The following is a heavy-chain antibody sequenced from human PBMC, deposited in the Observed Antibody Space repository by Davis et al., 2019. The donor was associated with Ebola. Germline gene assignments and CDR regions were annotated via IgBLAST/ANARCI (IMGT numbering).Heavy chain of an antibody. Sequence: SETLSLTCTVSGGSISGYYWSWIRQPPGKGVEWIGYIYYSGSTKYNPSLNSRVTISVDTSKNRFSLKLSSVTAADTAVYYCASADDDGMDVWGQGTTVTVSS. CDR1: GGSISGYY. V-gene: IGHV4-59*01. J-gene: IGHJ6*02. CDR2: IYYSGST. CDR3: ASADDDGMDV.